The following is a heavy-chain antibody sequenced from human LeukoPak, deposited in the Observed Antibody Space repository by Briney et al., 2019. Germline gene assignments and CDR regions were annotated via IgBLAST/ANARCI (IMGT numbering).Heavy chain of an antibody. J-gene: IGHJ5*02. D-gene: IGHD2-2*01. CDR2: ISSSGSTI. Sequence: PGGSLRLYWAASGFTFSDYYMSWIRKAPGKGLEWVSYISSSGSTIYYADSVKGRFTISRDNAKNSLYLQMNSLRAEDTAAYYCARDVSSTSSNWFDPWGQGTLVNVSS. CDR1: GFTFSDYY. CDR3: ARDVSSTSSNWFDP. V-gene: IGHV3-11*01.